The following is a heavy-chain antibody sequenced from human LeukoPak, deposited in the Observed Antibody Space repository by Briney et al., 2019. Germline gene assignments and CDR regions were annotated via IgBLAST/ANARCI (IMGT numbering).Heavy chain of an antibody. J-gene: IGHJ4*02. CDR3: AKTGTYYYGSGSPVPLYYFDY. CDR1: GFTFSSYG. CDR2: ISYDGSNK. D-gene: IGHD3-10*01. Sequence: PGGSLRLSCAASGFTFSSYGMHWVCQAPGKGLEWVAVISYDGSNKYYADSVKGRFTISRDNSKNTLYLQMNSLRAEDTAVYYCAKTGTYYYGSGSPVPLYYFDYWGQGTLVTVSS. V-gene: IGHV3-30*18.